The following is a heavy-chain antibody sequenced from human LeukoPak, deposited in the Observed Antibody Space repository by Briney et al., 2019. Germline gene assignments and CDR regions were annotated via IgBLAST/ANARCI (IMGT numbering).Heavy chain of an antibody. CDR3: ARDFYIKDCSGGRCRFDL. J-gene: IGHJ5*02. D-gene: IGHD2-15*01. Sequence: GASVTVSCKASGYIFTDYYIHWVRQAPGQGPEWMGRINPNSGDTDSAQKFQGRVTMTRVTSITTVYMEMRRLTSDDTAVYYCARDFYIKDCSGGRCRFDLWGQGTLVTVSS. CDR2: INPNSGDT. CDR1: GYIFTDYY. V-gene: IGHV1-2*06.